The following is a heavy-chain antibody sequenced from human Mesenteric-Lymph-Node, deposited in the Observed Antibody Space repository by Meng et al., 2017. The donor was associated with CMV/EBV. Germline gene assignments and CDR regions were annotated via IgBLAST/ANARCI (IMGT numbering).Heavy chain of an antibody. CDR1: GGSVSGYY. V-gene: IGHV4-34*01. CDR2: INHSGST. CDR3: ANFNLVSPQGYIDN. D-gene: IGHD2/OR15-2a*01. Sequence: AVYGGSVSGYYWSWIRQPPGKGLEWIGEINHSGSTNYNPSLKSRVTISVDTSKNQFSLKLSSVTAADTAVYYCANFNLVSPQGYIDNWGPGTLVTVSS. J-gene: IGHJ4*02.